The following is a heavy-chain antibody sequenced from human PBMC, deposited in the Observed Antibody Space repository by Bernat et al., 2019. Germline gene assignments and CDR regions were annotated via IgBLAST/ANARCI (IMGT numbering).Heavy chain of an antibody. J-gene: IGHJ5*02. D-gene: IGHD2/OR15-2a*01. CDR2: INPNSGGS. CDR3: AREIVGSPRGWFDP. V-gene: IGHV1-2*02. CDR1: GYTFTGYY. Sequence: QVQLVQSGAEVKKPGASVKVSCKASGYTFTGYYMHWVRQAPGQGLEWMGWINPNSGGSNYAPKFPGRVTLTRDTSISTAYMELSRLRSDDTAVYYCAREIVGSPRGWFDPWGQGTLVTVSS.